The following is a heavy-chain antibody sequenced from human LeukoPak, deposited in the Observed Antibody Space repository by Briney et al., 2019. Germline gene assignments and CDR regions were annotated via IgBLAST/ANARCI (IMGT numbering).Heavy chain of an antibody. CDR1: GFTFSSYW. CDR3: ARGRSGWPYYYYMDV. V-gene: IGHV3-7*01. D-gene: IGHD6-19*01. CDR2: IKQDGSEK. Sequence: GGSLRLSXAASGFTFSSYWMSWIRQAPGKGLEWVANIKQDGSEKYYVDSVKGRFTVSRDNAKNSLYLQMNSLRAEDTAVYYCARGRSGWPYYYYMDVWGKGSTVTVSS. J-gene: IGHJ6*03.